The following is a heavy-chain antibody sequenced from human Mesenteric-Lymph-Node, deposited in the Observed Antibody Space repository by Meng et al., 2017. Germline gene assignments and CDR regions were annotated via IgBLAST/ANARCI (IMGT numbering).Heavy chain of an antibody. D-gene: IGHD2-21*02. CDR1: GYTFTSYD. V-gene: IGHV1-8*01. CDR3: ARDTVGGKCGGDCYYDY. Sequence: ASVKVSCKASGYTFTSYDINWVRQATGQGLEWMGWMNPNSGNTGYAQKFQGRVTMTRNTSISTAYMELSSLRSEDTAVYYCARDTVGGKCGGDCYYDYWGQGTLVTVSS. CDR2: MNPNSGNT. J-gene: IGHJ4*02.